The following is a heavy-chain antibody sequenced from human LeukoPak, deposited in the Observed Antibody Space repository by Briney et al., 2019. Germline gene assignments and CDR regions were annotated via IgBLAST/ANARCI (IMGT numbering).Heavy chain of an antibody. J-gene: IGHJ4*02. CDR2: VKTKADGGTT. Sequence: GGSLRLSCAASGFTFSSYGMSWVRQAPGKGLEWVGRVKTKADGGTTEYAAPVKGRFTISRDDSKNTLDLQMNSLKTEDTGMYYCVTDVPYPAPQIDFWGQGTLVTVSS. CDR3: VTDVPYPAPQIDF. CDR1: GFTFSSYG. V-gene: IGHV3-15*01. D-gene: IGHD2-2*01.